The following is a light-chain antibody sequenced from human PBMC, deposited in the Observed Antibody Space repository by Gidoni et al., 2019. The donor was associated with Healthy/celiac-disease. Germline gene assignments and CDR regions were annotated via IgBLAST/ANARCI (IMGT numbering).Light chain of an antibody. Sequence: EIVLQQSPGTLSLSPGERATLSCRASQSVSSYYLAWYQQKPGQAPRLLIYGASSRATGIPDRFSGSGSGTDFTLTISRLEPEDFAVYYCQQYDSSRTFGQGTKVEIK. V-gene: IGKV3-20*01. CDR2: GAS. CDR1: QSVSSYY. CDR3: QQYDSSRT. J-gene: IGKJ1*01.